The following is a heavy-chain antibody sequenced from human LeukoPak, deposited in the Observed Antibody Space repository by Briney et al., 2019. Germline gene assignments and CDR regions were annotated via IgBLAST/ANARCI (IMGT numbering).Heavy chain of an antibody. Sequence: SQTLSLTCTVSGGSISSGGYFWSWIRQPPGKGLEWIGYIYYSGSTYYNPSLKSRVSISVGTSKNQFSLKLSSVTAAGTAVYYCVRDSGYGLDAFDIWDQGTMVTVSS. V-gene: IGHV4-31*03. CDR3: VRDSGYGLDAFDI. CDR2: IYYSGST. J-gene: IGHJ3*02. CDR1: GGSISSGGYF. D-gene: IGHD5-12*01.